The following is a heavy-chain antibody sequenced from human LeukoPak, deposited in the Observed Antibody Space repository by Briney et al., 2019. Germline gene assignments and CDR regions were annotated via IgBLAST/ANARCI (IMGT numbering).Heavy chain of an antibody. Sequence: SETLSLTCTVSGGSISTYYWSWIRQPAGKGLEWIGHIYTSGSTNYNPSLKSRVTMSVDTSKNQFSLNLSSVTAADTAVYYCARNPPLWFGEAGDSWGQGTLVTVSS. CDR3: ARNPPLWFGEAGDS. J-gene: IGHJ4*02. V-gene: IGHV4-4*07. CDR1: GGSISTYY. D-gene: IGHD3-10*01. CDR2: IYTSGST.